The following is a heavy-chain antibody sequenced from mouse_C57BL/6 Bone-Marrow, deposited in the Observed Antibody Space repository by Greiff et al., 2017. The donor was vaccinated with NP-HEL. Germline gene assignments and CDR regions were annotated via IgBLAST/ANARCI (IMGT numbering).Heavy chain of an antibody. D-gene: IGHD2-3*01. J-gene: IGHJ3*01. CDR1: GYTFTSYW. CDR2: LYPSDSET. V-gene: IGHV1-61*01. Sequence: QVQLQQPGAELVRPGSSVKLSCKASGYTFTSYWMDWVKQRPGHGLAWIGNLYPSDSETHSTQKFKDKATLTVDKSSSTAYMQLSSLTSEDSAVYYCARRDGYYWCAYWGQGTLVTVSA. CDR3: ARRDGYYWCAY.